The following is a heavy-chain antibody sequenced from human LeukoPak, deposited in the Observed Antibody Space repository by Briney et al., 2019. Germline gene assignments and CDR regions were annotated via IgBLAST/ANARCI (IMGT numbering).Heavy chain of an antibody. CDR1: GDSVSRSDSY. Sequence: SETLSLTCSVSGDSVSRSDSYWDWIRQPPGKGLEWIVTIYYSGRTYYSPSLKSRVTMSVDPSNNQFSLNLRSVTAADTALYYCARRRYYDGSGYLEWGQGTLLSVSS. V-gene: IGHV4-39*01. CDR3: ARRRYYDGSGYLE. CDR2: IYYSGRT. J-gene: IGHJ1*01. D-gene: IGHD3-22*01.